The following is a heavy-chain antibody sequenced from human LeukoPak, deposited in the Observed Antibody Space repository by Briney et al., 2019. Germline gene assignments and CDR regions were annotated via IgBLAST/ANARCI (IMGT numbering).Heavy chain of an antibody. CDR2: IYYSGST. V-gene: IGHV4-39*07. J-gene: IGHJ4*02. D-gene: IGHD3-22*01. Sequence: SETLSLTCTVSGDSISSGGYFWVWIRQPPGKGLEWIGSIYYSGSTYYNSSLGSRLTIPVDRSKNQFSLKLSSVTAADTAVYYCARALIDYYDSSGDFDYWGQGTLVTVSS. CDR3: ARALIDYYDSSGDFDY. CDR1: GDSISSGGYF.